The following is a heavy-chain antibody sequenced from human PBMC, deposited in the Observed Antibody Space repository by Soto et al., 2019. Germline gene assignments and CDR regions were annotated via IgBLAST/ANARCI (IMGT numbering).Heavy chain of an antibody. CDR1: GYTFTSYD. CDR3: ARDTVVEMATTALRLLALT. CDR2: MNPNTGNT. J-gene: IGHJ4*02. Sequence: ASVKVSCKASGYTFTSYDINWVRQATGQGLEWMGWMNPNTGNTGYAQKFQGRVTMTRNTSISTAYMELSSLRSEDTAVYYCARDTVVEMATTALRLLALTWGQGTLVTVSS. D-gene: IGHD2-21*02. V-gene: IGHV1-8*01.